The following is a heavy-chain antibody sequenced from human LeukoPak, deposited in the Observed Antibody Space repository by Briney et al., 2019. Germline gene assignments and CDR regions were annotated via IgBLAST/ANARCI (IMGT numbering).Heavy chain of an antibody. CDR1: GGSISGYY. Sequence: SETLSLTCTVSGGSISGYYWSWVRQPAGKGLEWIGRIHTNDGTNFNPSLKSRVTMSPDTSKNQFSLKLTSVTAADTAVYYCARGAATYDFQYWGQGTLVAVSS. CDR2: IHTNDGT. D-gene: IGHD6-25*01. V-gene: IGHV4-4*07. J-gene: IGHJ1*01. CDR3: ARGAATYDFQY.